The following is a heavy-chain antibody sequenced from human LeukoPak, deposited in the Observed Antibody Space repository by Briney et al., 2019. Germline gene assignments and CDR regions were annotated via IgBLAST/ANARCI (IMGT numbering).Heavy chain of an antibody. D-gene: IGHD3-22*01. CDR1: GYTFTRYY. J-gene: IGHJ4*02. CDR2: INPNSGDT. Sequence: GPSVKLSCKASGYTFTRYYMHGVPQAPGQGLEGMRGINPNSGDTNYAEVLEGRVTMTRDTSISTAYMELSRLRSDNTAVYYCASGPNYYDSSGYYNDYWGQGTLVTVSS. V-gene: IGHV1-2*02. CDR3: ASGPNYYDSSGYYNDY.